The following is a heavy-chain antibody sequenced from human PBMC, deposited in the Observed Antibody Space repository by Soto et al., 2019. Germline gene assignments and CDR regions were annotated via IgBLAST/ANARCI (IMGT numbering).Heavy chain of an antibody. Sequence: QVQLQESGPGLVKPSQTLSLTCTVSGGSISSGGYYWSWIRQPPGKGLEWIGYIFYSGSTFYNPSLKSRIAISVYTSKTQFPLKLSSATAADTAEYYCARATGDSCDYWGQGTLVTVSS. D-gene: IGHD2-21*02. CDR3: ARATGDSCDY. V-gene: IGHV4-31*03. CDR1: GGSISSGGYY. CDR2: IFYSGST. J-gene: IGHJ4*02.